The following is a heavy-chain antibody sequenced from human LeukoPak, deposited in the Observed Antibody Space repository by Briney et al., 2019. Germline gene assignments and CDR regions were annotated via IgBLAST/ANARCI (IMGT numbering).Heavy chain of an antibody. V-gene: IGHV1-2*02. D-gene: IGHD6-6*01. J-gene: IGHJ5*02. CDR1: GYTFTGDF. CDR3: ARGNIATRRGENWFDP. CDR2: INSDSGGT. Sequence: GASVKVSCKASGYTFTGDFIHWVRQAPEQGLEWMGWINSDSGGTNYARKFQGRVTMTRDTSISTAYMELSSLRSDDTAVFYCARGNIATRRGENWFDPWGQGTLVTVSS.